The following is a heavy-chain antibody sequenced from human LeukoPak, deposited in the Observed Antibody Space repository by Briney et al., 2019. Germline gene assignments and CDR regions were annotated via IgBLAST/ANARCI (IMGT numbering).Heavy chain of an antibody. J-gene: IGHJ4*02. Sequence: GGSLRLSCAASTFTFSNYWMSWVRQAPGKGLEWVANIKEDGTEKDYVDSVKGRFTISRDNAKNSLYLQMNSLRAEDTAVYYCARDVGGYWGQGTLVTVSS. CDR3: ARDVGGY. V-gene: IGHV3-7*03. CDR1: TFTFSNYW. D-gene: IGHD3-10*01. CDR2: IKEDGTEK.